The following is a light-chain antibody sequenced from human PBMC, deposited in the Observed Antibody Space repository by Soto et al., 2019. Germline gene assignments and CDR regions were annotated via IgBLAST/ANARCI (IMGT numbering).Light chain of an antibody. CDR2: GAS. CDR1: QSVTSSY. V-gene: IGKV3-20*01. J-gene: IGKJ1*01. Sequence: EVVLTQAPGTLSLSPGERATLSCRASQSVTSSYLAWYQKKPGQAPRLLIYGASNRVTGISDRFSGSGSGTDFSLTISRLEPEDFAMYFCQQYGNSPPTFGQGTKVEIK. CDR3: QQYGNSPPT.